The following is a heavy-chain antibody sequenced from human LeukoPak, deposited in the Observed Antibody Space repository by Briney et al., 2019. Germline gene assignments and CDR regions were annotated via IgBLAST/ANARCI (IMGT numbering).Heavy chain of an antibody. Sequence: GESLKISCNGSGYTFGNFWIGWVRQLPGKGLEWMGIIYPGDSDTRYSPSFQGQVSISADKSTSTAYLQWSSLKPSDTAMYYCAREVTTDAFDIWGQGTMVTVSS. CDR3: AREVTTDAFDI. CDR1: GYTFGNFW. D-gene: IGHD4-17*01. V-gene: IGHV5-51*01. J-gene: IGHJ3*02. CDR2: IYPGDSDT.